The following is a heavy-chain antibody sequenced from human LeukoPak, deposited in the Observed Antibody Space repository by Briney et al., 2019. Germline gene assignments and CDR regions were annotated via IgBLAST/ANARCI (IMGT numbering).Heavy chain of an antibody. J-gene: IGHJ4*02. Sequence: GGSLRLSCAASGFTFSNYGIHWVRQAPGEGLEWVAFIRYDGSNKFYTDSVKGRFTISRDNAKNSLYLQMNSLRAEDTAVYYCARALGWLPENYWGQGTLVTVSS. CDR1: GFTFSNYG. CDR3: ARALGWLPENY. CDR2: IRYDGSNK. D-gene: IGHD5-24*01. V-gene: IGHV3-30*02.